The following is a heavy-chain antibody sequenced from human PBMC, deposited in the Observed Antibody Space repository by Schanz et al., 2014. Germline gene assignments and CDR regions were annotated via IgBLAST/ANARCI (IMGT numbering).Heavy chain of an antibody. CDR3: ARGRGFYDY. J-gene: IGHJ4*02. Sequence: EVQLVESGGGLVQPGGSLRLSCAASGFTFSTYWMHWVRQAPGKGLEWISAISGSGVSTHYADSVKGRFTISRDNSKNNSKNTLYVQMNSLRAEDTAVHYCARGRGFYDYWGQGTLVTVSS. CDR2: ISGSGVST. D-gene: IGHD3-10*01. V-gene: IGHV3-23*04. CDR1: GFTFSTYW.